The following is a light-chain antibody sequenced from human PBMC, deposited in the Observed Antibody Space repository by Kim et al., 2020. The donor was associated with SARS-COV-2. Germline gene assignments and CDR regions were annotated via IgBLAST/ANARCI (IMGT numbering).Light chain of an antibody. V-gene: IGKV1-39*01. CDR2: AAS. Sequence: SAYVGDRVTITCRASQDINNYLNWYQQKPGKVPKVLIYAASSLQSGVPSRFSGSGSGTDFTLTIRSLQPEDFATYYCQQTFSAPSAFGQGTKLEI. J-gene: IGKJ2*01. CDR3: QQTFSAPSA. CDR1: QDINNY.